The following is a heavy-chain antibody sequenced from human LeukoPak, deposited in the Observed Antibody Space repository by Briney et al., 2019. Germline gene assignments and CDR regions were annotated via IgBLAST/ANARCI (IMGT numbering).Heavy chain of an antibody. CDR3: TTEAYYYDSSGYYPIDY. J-gene: IGHJ4*02. CDR2: INSDGSST. D-gene: IGHD3-22*01. CDR1: GFTFSSYW. Sequence: GGSLRLSCAASGFTFSSYWMHWVRQAPGKGLVWVSRINSDGSSTSYADSVKGRFTISRDNAKNTLYLQMNSLKTEDTAVYYCTTEAYYYDSSGYYPIDYWGQGTLVTVSS. V-gene: IGHV3-74*01.